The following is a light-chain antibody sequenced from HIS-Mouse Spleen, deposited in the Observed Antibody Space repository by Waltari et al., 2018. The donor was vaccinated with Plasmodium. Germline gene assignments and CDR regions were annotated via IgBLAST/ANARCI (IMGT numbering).Light chain of an antibody. CDR2: EVS. J-gene: IGLJ2*01. CDR1: RSDVGGYNY. Sequence: QSALTQPASVSGSTGQSITISCTGTRSDVGGYNYFPWYQPHPGKAPKLMIYEVSNRPSGVSNRFSGSKSGNTASLTISGLQAEDEADYYCSSYTSSSTLVFGGGTKLTVL. CDR3: SSYTSSSTLV. V-gene: IGLV2-14*01.